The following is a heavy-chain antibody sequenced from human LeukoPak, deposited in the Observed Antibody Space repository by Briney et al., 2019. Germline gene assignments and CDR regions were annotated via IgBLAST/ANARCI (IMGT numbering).Heavy chain of an antibody. CDR3: ARDGSLPDY. CDR2: ITSDGSGT. V-gene: IGHV3-74*01. Sequence: TGGSLRLSCAASGFTFSNYWMHWVRHPPGRGLVWVSRITSDGSGTSYADSVKGRFTISRDNAKNTLYLQMNSLRAEDTAVYFCARDGSLPDYWGQGTLVTVSS. CDR1: GFTFSNYW. J-gene: IGHJ4*02.